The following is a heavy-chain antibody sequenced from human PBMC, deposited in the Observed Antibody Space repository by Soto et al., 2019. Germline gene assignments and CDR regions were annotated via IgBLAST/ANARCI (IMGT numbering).Heavy chain of an antibody. Sequence: LKISCKGSGYSFTSYWIGWVRQMPGKGLEWMGIIYPGDSDTRYSPSFQGQVTISADKSISTAYLQWSSLKASDTAMYYCARPLIAARTNYYYYGMDVWGQGTTVTVSS. CDR1: GYSFTSYW. V-gene: IGHV5-51*01. CDR2: IYPGDSDT. CDR3: ARPLIAARTNYYYYGMDV. D-gene: IGHD6-6*01. J-gene: IGHJ6*02.